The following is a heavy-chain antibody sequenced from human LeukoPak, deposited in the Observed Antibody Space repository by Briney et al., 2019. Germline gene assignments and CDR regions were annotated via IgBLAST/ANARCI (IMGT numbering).Heavy chain of an antibody. CDR1: GFTVSSNY. J-gene: IGHJ6*03. V-gene: IGHV3-53*01. CDR2: IYSGGST. CDR3: ARARFLEWLSSYYMDV. Sequence: GGSLRLSCAASGFTVSSNYMSWVRQAPGKGLEWVSVIYSGGSTYYADSVKGRFTISRDNSKTTLYLQMNSLGAEDTAVYYCARARFLEWLSSYYMDVWGKGTTVTVSS. D-gene: IGHD3-3*01.